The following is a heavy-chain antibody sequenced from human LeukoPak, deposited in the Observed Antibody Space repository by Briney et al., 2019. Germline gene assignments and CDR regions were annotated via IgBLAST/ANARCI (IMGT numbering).Heavy chain of an antibody. V-gene: IGHV4-30-2*01. J-gene: IGHJ4*02. D-gene: IGHD1-26*01. CDR3: ARDSPKRYSGSYFDY. CDR2: IHDGGST. CDR1: GGSISSGGYY. Sequence: SETLSLTCTVSGGSISSGGYYWSWIRQPPGKGLEWIGFIHDGGSTSYNSSLKSRVAISVDRSKNQFSLTLSSVTAADTAIYYCARDSPKRYSGSYFDYWGQGTLVTVSS.